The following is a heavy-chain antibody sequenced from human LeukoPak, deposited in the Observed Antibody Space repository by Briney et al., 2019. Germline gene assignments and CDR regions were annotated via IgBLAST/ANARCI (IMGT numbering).Heavy chain of an antibody. D-gene: IGHD4-11*01. V-gene: IGHV3-23*01. J-gene: IGHJ4*02. Sequence: GGSLRLSCVASGFTSSVYAMNWVRQVQGKGLEWVSTFKTNSGQVYYAESVRGRFTISRVNSKNTVYLEMSSLRAEDTALYFCARSVPDYTRFDYWGQGALVTVSS. CDR1: GFTSSVYA. CDR2: FKTNSGQV. CDR3: ARSVPDYTRFDY.